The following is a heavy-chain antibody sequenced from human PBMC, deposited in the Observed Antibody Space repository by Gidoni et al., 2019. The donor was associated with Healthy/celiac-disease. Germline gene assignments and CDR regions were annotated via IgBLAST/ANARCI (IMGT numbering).Heavy chain of an antibody. Sequence: QVQLQESGPGLVTPSATLSLTSASSVGSISSSNCWSWVRQPPGKGLEWIGEIYHSGSTNYNPSLKSRVTISVDKSKNQFSLKLSSVTAADTAVYYCARVLTVTRPDAFDIWGQGTMVTVSS. CDR1: VGSISSSNC. CDR3: ARVLTVTRPDAFDI. CDR2: IYHSGST. V-gene: IGHV4-4*02. J-gene: IGHJ3*02. D-gene: IGHD4-17*01.